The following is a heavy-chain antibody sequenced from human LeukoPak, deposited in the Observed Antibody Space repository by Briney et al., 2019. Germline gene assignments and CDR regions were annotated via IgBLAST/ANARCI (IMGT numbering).Heavy chain of an antibody. CDR3: ARGYYYDNSGYPDALDI. V-gene: IGHV4-59*01. J-gene: IGHJ3*02. Sequence: SETLSLTCTVSGGSISPYYWSWLPQPPGKGLEWIGYIYYNGITSYKPSLKGRVTISVDTSKKQFALELSSVTDADTAVYYWARGYYYDNSGYPDALDIWGQGTMVTVSS. D-gene: IGHD3-22*01. CDR1: GGSISPYY. CDR2: IYYNGIT.